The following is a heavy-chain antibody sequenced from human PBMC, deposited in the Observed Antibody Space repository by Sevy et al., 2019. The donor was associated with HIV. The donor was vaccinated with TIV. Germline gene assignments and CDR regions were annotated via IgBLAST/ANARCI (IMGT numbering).Heavy chain of an antibody. Sequence: GGSLRLSCAASGFTFSNPWMSWVRQAPGKGLEWVGRIKSKTDGGTTDYAAPVKGRFTISRDDSKNTLYLQMNSLKTEDTAVYYCTTDYESDMSLYWGQGTLVTVSS. D-gene: IGHD3-3*01. CDR2: IKSKTDGGTT. J-gene: IGHJ4*02. CDR1: GFTFSNPW. CDR3: TTDYESDMSLY. V-gene: IGHV3-15*01.